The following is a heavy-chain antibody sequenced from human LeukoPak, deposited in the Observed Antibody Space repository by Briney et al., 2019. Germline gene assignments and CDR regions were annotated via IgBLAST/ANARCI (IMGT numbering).Heavy chain of an antibody. CDR1: GVTFSKYS. CDR2: VRFDTSQI. Sequence: GGSLRLSCATSGVTFSKYSMQWVRQAPGKGLEWVAFVRFDTSQIYYADSVKGRFTISRDNSKSTLYLQMDSLRADDTAVHYCAKDTLRSAEGYFWGQGIMVTVSS. D-gene: IGHD3-22*01. J-gene: IGHJ4*02. V-gene: IGHV3-30*02. CDR3: AKDTLRSAEGYF.